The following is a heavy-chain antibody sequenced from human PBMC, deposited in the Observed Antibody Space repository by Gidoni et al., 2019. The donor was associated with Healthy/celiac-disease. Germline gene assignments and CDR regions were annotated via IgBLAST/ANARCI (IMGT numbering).Heavy chain of an antibody. D-gene: IGHD3-16*01. Sequence: SVKGRFTISRVNAKNSLYLQMNSLRAEDTAVYYCARDLKSGGYYYGMDVWGQGTTVTVSS. V-gene: IGHV3-48*03. CDR3: ARDLKSGGYYYGMDV. J-gene: IGHJ6*02.